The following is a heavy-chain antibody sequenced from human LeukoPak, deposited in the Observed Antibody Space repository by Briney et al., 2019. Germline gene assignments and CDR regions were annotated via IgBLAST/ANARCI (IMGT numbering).Heavy chain of an antibody. Sequence: PGGSLRLSCAASGFTFSSYAMHWVRQAPGKGLEYVSAISSNGGSTSYANSVKGRFTISRDNAKNSLYLQMNSLRAEDTAVYYCARVSLLDDGGLGDYWGQGTLVTVSS. CDR3: ARVSLLDDGGLGDY. CDR2: ISSNGGST. D-gene: IGHD4-23*01. CDR1: GFTFSSYA. J-gene: IGHJ4*02. V-gene: IGHV3-64*01.